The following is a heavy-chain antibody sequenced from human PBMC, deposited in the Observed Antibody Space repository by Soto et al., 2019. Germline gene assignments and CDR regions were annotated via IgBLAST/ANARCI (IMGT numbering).Heavy chain of an antibody. Sequence: GASVKVSCKVSGYTLTELSMHWVRQAPGKGLEWMGGFDPEDGETIYAQKFQGRVTMTEDTSTDTAYMELSSLRSEDTAVYYCATGPPYCSSTSCYENYWGQGTLVTVPQ. D-gene: IGHD2-2*01. CDR3: ATGPPYCSSTSCYENY. V-gene: IGHV1-24*01. J-gene: IGHJ4*02. CDR2: FDPEDGET. CDR1: GYTLTELS.